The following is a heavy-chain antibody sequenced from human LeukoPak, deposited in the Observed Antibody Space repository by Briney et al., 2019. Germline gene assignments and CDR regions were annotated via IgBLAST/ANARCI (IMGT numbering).Heavy chain of an antibody. CDR1: GYTLTSYA. CDR3: ARTIRTMVRGVIMAPAPGY. CDR2: INTSTGNP. V-gene: IGHV7-4-1*02. Sequence: ASVKVSCKASGYTLTSYAMNWVRQAPGQGLEWMGWINTSTGNPTYAQGFTGRFVFSLDTSVSTAYLQISSLKAEDTAVYYCARTIRTMVRGVIMAPAPGYWGQGTLVTVSS. D-gene: IGHD3-10*01. J-gene: IGHJ4*02.